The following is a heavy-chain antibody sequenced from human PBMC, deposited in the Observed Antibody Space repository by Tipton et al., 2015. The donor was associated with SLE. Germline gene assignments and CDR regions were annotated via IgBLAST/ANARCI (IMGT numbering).Heavy chain of an antibody. CDR1: TYY. CDR2: INPSDGST. V-gene: IGHV1-46*01. J-gene: IGHJ6*02. CDR3: SRSAGLPAESRYYYGVDL. D-gene: IGHD2-2*01. Sequence: QVQLVQSGAEVTKPGASVRVSCRAPTYYIHWVRQAPGQGLEWMGVINPSDGSTTYAQKFQDRVTMTRDTSTVYMELSSLTSEDTAVYLCSRSAGLPAESRYYYGVDLWGQGTTVKVSS.